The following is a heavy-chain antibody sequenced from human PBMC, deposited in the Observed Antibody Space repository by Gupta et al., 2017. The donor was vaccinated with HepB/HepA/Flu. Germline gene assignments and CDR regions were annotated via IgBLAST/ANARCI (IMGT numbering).Heavy chain of an antibody. D-gene: IGHD6-13*01. J-gene: IGHJ4*02. CDR1: GFTFSTYP. Sequence: EVQLLESGGGLVQPGGSLRLSCAASGFTFSTYPMSWVRQAPGKGLEWVSAIGASGASTYYADSVKGRFTISRDNSKSTLYLQMNSLRAEDTAIYYCAKLIIAAGTNYWGQGALITVTS. V-gene: IGHV3-23*01. CDR3: AKLIIAAGTNY. CDR2: IGASGAST.